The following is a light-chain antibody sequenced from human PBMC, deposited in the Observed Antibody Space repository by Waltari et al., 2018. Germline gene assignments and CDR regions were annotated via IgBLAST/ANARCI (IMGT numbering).Light chain of an antibody. Sequence: SYELTQAPSVSVSPGQTASLTCSGDKLGDKYVSWYQQKPGQSPVLVMYEDTKRPSGIPGRFSGSNSGDTATLTISGTQAMDEADYYCQAWDSTAVVFGGGTKLTVL. CDR1: KLGDKY. CDR2: EDT. J-gene: IGLJ3*02. V-gene: IGLV3-1*01. CDR3: QAWDSTAVV.